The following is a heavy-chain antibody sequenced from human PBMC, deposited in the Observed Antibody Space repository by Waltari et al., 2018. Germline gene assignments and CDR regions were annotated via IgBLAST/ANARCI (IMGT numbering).Heavy chain of an antibody. CDR2: INPNRGDT. V-gene: IGHV1-2*06. CDR3: ARESAFSTSWYPGFDP. D-gene: IGHD2-2*01. J-gene: IGHJ5*02. CDR1: GYSLTSYY. Sequence: QVELVQSGAEVRKPGASVKVSCKASGYSLTSYYMHWVRQAPGLGMEWVGRINPNRGDTKSATKFQGRVTLTRDTSVNTAFLELRSLTSDDTAVYFCARESAFSTSWYPGFDPWGQGTLVTVAS.